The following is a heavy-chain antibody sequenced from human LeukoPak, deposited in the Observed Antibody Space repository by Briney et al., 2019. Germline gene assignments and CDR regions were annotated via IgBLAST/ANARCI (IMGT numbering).Heavy chain of an antibody. CDR1: GFTFSDHY. D-gene: IGHD2-15*01. CDR3: ARGPLWDCSGGSCYSFFDY. Sequence: PGGSLRLSCAASGFTFSDHYMDWVRQAPGKGLEWVGRTRNKANSYTTEYAASVKGRFTISRDDPKNSLYLQMNSLKTEDTAVYYCARGPLWDCSGGSCYSFFDYWGQGTLVTVSS. CDR2: TRNKANSYTT. V-gene: IGHV3-72*01. J-gene: IGHJ4*02.